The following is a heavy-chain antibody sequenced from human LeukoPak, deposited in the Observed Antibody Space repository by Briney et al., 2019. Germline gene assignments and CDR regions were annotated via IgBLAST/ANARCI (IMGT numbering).Heavy chain of an antibody. V-gene: IGHV3-13*01. Sequence: GGSLRLSCATSGFTFSSYDMHWVRQAPGKGLEWVSAIDTADNTYYPDSVKGRFTVSRENAKNSFYLQMNSLRAGDTAVYYCAREGRSCSTAICEFDYWGQGTLVTVSS. J-gene: IGHJ4*02. CDR3: AREGRSCSTAICEFDY. D-gene: IGHD2-8*01. CDR2: IDTADNT. CDR1: GFTFSSYD.